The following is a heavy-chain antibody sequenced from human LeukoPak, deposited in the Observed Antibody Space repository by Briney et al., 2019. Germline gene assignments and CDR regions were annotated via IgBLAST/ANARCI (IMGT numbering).Heavy chain of an antibody. V-gene: IGHV3-23*01. CDR3: ARVGGYCSGGSCYLLRFDY. D-gene: IGHD2-15*01. J-gene: IGHJ4*02. CDR1: GFTFSSYA. CDR2: ISGSGGST. Sequence: PGGSLRLSCAASGFTFSSYAMSWVRQAPGKGLEWVSAISGSGGSTYYADSVKGRFTISRDNSKNTLYLQMNSLRAEDTAVYYCARVGGYCSGGSCYLLRFDYWGQGTLVTVSS.